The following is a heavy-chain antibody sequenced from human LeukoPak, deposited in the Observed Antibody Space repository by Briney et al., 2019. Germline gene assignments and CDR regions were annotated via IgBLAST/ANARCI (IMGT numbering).Heavy chain of an antibody. J-gene: IGHJ4*02. D-gene: IGHD2-2*01. CDR2: IIPILGIA. Sequence: GASVKVSCKASGGTFSSYTISWVRQAPGQGLEWMGRIIPILGIANYAQKFQGRVTITADKSTSTAYMELSSLRSEDTAVYYCARGYCSSTSCSLPFILWGQGTLVTASS. V-gene: IGHV1-69*02. CDR1: GGTFSSYT. CDR3: ARGYCSSTSCSLPFIL.